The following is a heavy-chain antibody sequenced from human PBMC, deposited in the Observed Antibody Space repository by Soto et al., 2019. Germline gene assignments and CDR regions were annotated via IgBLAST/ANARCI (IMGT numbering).Heavy chain of an antibody. CDR1: GGSISSGGYY. CDR2: IYYSGST. V-gene: IGHV4-31*03. J-gene: IGHJ6*04. CDR3: ARGSFVTHYYYYRMDV. D-gene: IGHD2-21*02. Sequence: SETLSLTCTVSGGSISSGGYYWSWIRQHPGKGLEWIGYIYYSGSTYYNPSLKSRVTISVDKSNNQFPLNLNSVTAADTAVYYCARGSFVTHYYYYRMDVWGNGTAVTVSS.